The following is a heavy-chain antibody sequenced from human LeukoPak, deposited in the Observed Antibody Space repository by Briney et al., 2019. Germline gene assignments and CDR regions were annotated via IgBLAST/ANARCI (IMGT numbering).Heavy chain of an antibody. D-gene: IGHD3-10*01. V-gene: IGHV4-61*02. CDR1: GGSISSGSYY. J-gene: IGHJ4*02. Sequence: SETLSLTCTVSGGSISSGSYYWSWIRQPAGKGLEWIGRIYSSGSTNYNPSLKSRVTISLDTSKNQFSLKLSSVTAADTAVYYCAREVLWFGEFKYFDYWGQGTLVTVSS. CDR2: IYSSGST. CDR3: AREVLWFGEFKYFDY.